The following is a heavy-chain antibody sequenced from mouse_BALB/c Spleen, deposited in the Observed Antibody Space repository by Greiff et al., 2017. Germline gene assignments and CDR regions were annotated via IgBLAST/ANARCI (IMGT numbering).Heavy chain of an antibody. D-gene: IGHD1-1*01. J-gene: IGHJ4*01. CDR3: ARADGYYGNYYAMDY. CDR2: ISSGSSTI. Sequence: EVNVVESGGGLVQPGGSRKPSCAASGFTFSSFGMHWVRQAPEKGLEWVAYISSGSSTIYYADTVKGRFTISRDNPKNTLFLQMTSLRSEDTAMYYCARADGYYGNYYAMDYWGQGTSVTVSS. CDR1: GFTFSSFG. V-gene: IGHV5-17*02.